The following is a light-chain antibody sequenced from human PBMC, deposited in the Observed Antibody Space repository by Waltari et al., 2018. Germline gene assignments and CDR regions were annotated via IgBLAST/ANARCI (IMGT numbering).Light chain of an antibody. V-gene: IGKV3-15*01. Sequence: EIVMTQSLATLSVSPGERATLSCMASQSVSSNLAWYQQKPGQSPSLLIYGASTRASGIAARFRGSGSGREFTLTISSLQSEDFAVYGCRQYNDWPRTFGQGTKVEI. CDR1: QSVSSN. J-gene: IGKJ1*01. CDR3: RQYNDWPRT. CDR2: GAS.